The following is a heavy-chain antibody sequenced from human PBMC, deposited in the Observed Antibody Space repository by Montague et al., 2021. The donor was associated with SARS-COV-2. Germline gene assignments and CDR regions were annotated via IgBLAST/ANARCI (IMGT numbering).Heavy chain of an antibody. D-gene: IGHD4-11*01. Sequence: SLRLSCAASDFSLDLSWMSWVRQAPGKGLEWVANIMADGSQKYYVDSVEGRFTISRDKAYKSVYLQMNSLRVEDTAVYYCAREKTVRGIYYFGMDVWGQGTTVTVSS. CDR2: IMADGSQK. CDR1: DFSLDLSW. CDR3: AREKTVRGIYYFGMDV. V-gene: IGHV3-7*03. J-gene: IGHJ6*02.